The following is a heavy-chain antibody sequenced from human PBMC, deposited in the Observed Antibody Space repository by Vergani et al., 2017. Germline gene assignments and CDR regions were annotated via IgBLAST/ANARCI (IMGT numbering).Heavy chain of an antibody. D-gene: IGHD3-10*01. V-gene: IGHV3-11*05. Sequence: QVQLVESGGGLVKPGGSLRLSCAASGFTFSDYYMSWIRQAPGKWLEWVSYISSSSSYTNYADSVKGRFTISRDNAKNSPYLQMNSLRAEDTAVYYCASWMGRGAGVDYWGQGTLVTVSS. CDR1: GFTFSDYY. CDR3: ASWMGRGAGVDY. J-gene: IGHJ4*02. CDR2: ISSSSSYT.